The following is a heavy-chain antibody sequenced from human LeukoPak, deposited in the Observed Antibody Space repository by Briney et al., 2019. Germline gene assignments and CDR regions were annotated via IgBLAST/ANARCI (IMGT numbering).Heavy chain of an antibody. D-gene: IGHD3-16*02. CDR1: GSTFSIYA. CDR3: ARLYRLNNV. J-gene: IGHJ6*02. CDR2: ISSSSSVI. V-gene: IGHV3-48*02. Sequence: GGSLRLSCAASGSTFSIYAMNWVRQAPGKGLEWISYISSSSSVIYYADSVKGRFTISRDNAMNSLYLQMNSLRDEDTAVYFCARLYRLNNVWGQGTTVTVSS.